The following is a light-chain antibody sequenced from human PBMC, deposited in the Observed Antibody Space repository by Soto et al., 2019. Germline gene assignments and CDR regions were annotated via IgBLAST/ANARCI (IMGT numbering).Light chain of an antibody. V-gene: IGKV3-11*01. Sequence: EIALTQSPATLYSFPGARVTLSCRASQYINTRLAWYQHRPGQAPRLLIYQTSIRAAGIPARFSASGSGTDFTLTISDVQPEEGALYDGHQRQSWPRTFGQGTKVDIK. CDR1: QYINTR. J-gene: IGKJ1*01. CDR2: QTS. CDR3: HQRQSWPRT.